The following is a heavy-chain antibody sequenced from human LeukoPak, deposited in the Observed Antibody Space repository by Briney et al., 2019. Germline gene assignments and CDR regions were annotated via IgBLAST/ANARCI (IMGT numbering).Heavy chain of an antibody. Sequence: GGSLRLSCAASGFTFSSYSMNWARQAPGKGLEWVSSISSSSSYIYYADSVKGRFTISRDNAKNSLYLQMNSLRAEDTAVYYCARDPGWDFWSGYKSGVSDWFDPWGQGTLVTVSS. CDR3: ARDPGWDFWSGYKSGVSDWFDP. CDR2: ISSSSSYI. D-gene: IGHD3-3*01. V-gene: IGHV3-21*01. J-gene: IGHJ5*02. CDR1: GFTFSSYS.